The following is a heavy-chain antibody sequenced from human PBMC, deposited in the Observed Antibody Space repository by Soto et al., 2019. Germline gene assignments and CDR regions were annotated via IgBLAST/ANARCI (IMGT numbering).Heavy chain of an antibody. J-gene: IGHJ4*01. D-gene: IGHD2-2*01. CDR1: GDSISSYY. CDR2: IYSSGST. Sequence: LETLSLTCTVSGDSISSYYWSWIRQPPGKGLEWIGYIYSSGSTNYNPSLKSRVTISVDTSKNQFSLKVSSVTAADTAVYYCARGIFRGGTRPFDYWGQGTLVTVSS. CDR3: ARGIFRGGTRPFDY. V-gene: IGHV4-59*01.